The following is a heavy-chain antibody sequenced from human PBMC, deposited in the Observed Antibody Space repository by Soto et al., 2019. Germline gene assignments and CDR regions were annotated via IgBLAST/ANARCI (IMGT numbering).Heavy chain of an antibody. Sequence: QVQLVQSGAEVKKPGSSVKVSCKAYGGTFSSYAISWVRQAPGQGLEWMGGIIPIFGTANYAQKFQGRVTITADESTSTAYMELSSLRSEDTAVYYCAGSGSHDYGGNLDYWGQGTLVTVSS. V-gene: IGHV1-69*12. J-gene: IGHJ4*02. CDR1: GGTFSSYA. CDR3: AGSGSHDYGGNLDY. CDR2: IIPIFGTA. D-gene: IGHD4-17*01.